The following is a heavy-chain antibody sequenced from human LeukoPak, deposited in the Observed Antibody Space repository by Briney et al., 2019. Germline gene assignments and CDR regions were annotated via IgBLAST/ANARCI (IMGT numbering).Heavy chain of an antibody. CDR2: IIPIFGTA. CDR1: GYTFTSYG. CDR3: ARTGGSGWSGFDY. Sequence: SVKVSCKASGYTFTSYGISWVRQAPGQGLEWMGGIIPIFGTANYAQKFQGRVTITADESTSTAYMELSSLRSEDTAVYYCARTGGSGWSGFDYWGQGTLVTVSS. D-gene: IGHD6-19*01. V-gene: IGHV1-69*13. J-gene: IGHJ4*02.